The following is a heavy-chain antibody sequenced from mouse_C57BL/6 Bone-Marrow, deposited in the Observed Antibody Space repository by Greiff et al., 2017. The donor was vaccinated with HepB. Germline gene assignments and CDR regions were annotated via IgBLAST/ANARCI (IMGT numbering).Heavy chain of an antibody. CDR2: ISNLAYSI. V-gene: IGHV5-15*01. CDR1: GFTFSDYG. J-gene: IGHJ2*01. Sequence: EVKLVESGGGLVQPGGSLKLSCAASGFTFSDYGMAWVRQAPRKGPEWVASISNLAYSIYYADTVTGRFTISRENAKNTLYLEMSSLRSEDTAMYYCARQKGNYYFDYWGQGTTLTVSS. D-gene: IGHD2-1*01. CDR3: ARQKGNYYFDY.